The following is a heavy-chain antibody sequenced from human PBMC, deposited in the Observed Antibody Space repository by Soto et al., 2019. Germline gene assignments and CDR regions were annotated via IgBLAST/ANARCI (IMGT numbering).Heavy chain of an antibody. D-gene: IGHD5-12*01. CDR3: ARGARETATIIKWFDP. CDR2: IYHSGNP. Sequence: PSETLSLTCAVSGYSISSGYYWGFIRQPPGKGLEWIGNIYHSGNPYYNPSLKSRVTMSVDTSKNQFSLKVTSVTAADTAVNYCARGARETATIIKWFDPWGQGTLVTVSS. J-gene: IGHJ5*02. V-gene: IGHV4-38-2*01. CDR1: GYSISSGYY.